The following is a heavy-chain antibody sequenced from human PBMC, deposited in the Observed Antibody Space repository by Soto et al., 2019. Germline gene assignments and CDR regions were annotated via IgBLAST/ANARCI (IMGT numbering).Heavy chain of an antibody. CDR2: IIPISGTT. CDR1: GGTFSSDA. CDR3: ARDAGDMVRGVMGFFDY. V-gene: IGHV1-69*01. Sequence: QVQLVQSGAEVKKPGSSVKVSCKASGGTFSSDAIIWVRQAPGRGLEWMGGIIPISGTTNYAQKLQGRVTITADESTSPVYMGLSSLRSEDTAVYYCARDAGDMVRGVMGFFDYWGQGPLVTVSS. D-gene: IGHD3-10*01. J-gene: IGHJ4*02.